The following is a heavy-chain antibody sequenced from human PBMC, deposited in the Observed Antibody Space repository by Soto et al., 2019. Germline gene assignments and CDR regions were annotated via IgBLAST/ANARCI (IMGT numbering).Heavy chain of an antibody. D-gene: IGHD3-9*01. CDR1: GFAFRTYG. V-gene: IGHV3-33*08. CDR3: VGGTGYWGLSDY. J-gene: IGHJ4*02. CDR2: IWADGSRQ. Sequence: QVQLGESGGGVIQPGKSLRLSCSASGFAFRTYGMHWVRQAPGKGLEWVAVIWADGSRQFYGDSVKGRFTISRDNSKNTLYLQMNSLRVDDTAVYYGVGGTGYWGLSDYWGQGTLVTVSS.